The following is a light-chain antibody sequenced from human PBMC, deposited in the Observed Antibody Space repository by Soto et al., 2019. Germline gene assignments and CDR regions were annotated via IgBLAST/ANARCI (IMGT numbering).Light chain of an antibody. CDR2: KVS. Sequence: DVVMTQSPLSLPVTLGQPASISCRSSQSLVHSDGNTYLNWFQQRPGQSPRRLIYKVSTRDSGVPDRFSGSGSCTDFTLRISSVEAEDVGVYYCMQGTHWPFTFGQGTKLEIK. V-gene: IGKV2-30*02. CDR3: MQGTHWPFT. J-gene: IGKJ2*01. CDR1: QSLVHSDGNTY.